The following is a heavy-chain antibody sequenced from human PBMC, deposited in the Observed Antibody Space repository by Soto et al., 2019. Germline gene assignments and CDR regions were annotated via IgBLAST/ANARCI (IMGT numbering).Heavy chain of an antibody. Sequence: TLCLPWTVWGGSIRSGVYYWSCIRQQPGKVLEWIGCVYYSGSTYYNPSLRSRVTISVDTSKNQFSLKLSSVTAADTAVYYCATSAPAYSHYYDSSRSYSGMDARGQGTTPTVSS. J-gene: IGHJ6*02. CDR2: VYYSGST. CDR1: GGSIRSGVYY. D-gene: IGHD3-22*01. CDR3: ATSAPAYSHYYDSSRSYSGMDA. V-gene: IGHV4-31*02.